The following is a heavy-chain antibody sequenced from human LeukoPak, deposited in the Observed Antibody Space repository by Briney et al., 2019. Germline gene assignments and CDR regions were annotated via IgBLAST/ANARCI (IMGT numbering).Heavy chain of an antibody. V-gene: IGHV3-7*01. CDR3: ARLGGGHSSSWYDAFDI. D-gene: IGHD6-13*01. J-gene: IGHJ3*02. Sequence: PGGSLRLSCAASGFTFSSYWMSWVRQAPGKGLEWVANIKRDGSEKYYVDSVKGRFTISRDNAKNSLYLQMNSLRAEDTAVYYCARLGGGHSSSWYDAFDIWGQGTMVTVSS. CDR1: GFTFSSYW. CDR2: IKRDGSEK.